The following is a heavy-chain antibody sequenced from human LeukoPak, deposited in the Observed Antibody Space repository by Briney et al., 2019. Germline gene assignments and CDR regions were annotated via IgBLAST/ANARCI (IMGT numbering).Heavy chain of an antibody. CDR2: ISDSGST. Sequence: SETLSLTCVVSGGSLSTHHWSWIRQPPGRGLEWIGYISDSGSTNYNPSLKSRVTISVDTSKNQFSLMLSSVTAADTAVYYCARDRNVMDVWGQGTTVTVSS. CDR1: GGSLSTHH. J-gene: IGHJ6*02. V-gene: IGHV4-59*11. CDR3: ARDRNVMDV.